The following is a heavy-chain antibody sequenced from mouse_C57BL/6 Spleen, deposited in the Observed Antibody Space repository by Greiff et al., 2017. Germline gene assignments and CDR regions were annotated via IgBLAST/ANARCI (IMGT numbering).Heavy chain of an antibody. Sequence: EVKLVESGGGLVKPGGSLKLSCAASGFTFSDYGMHWVRQAPEKGLEWVAYISSGSSTIYYADTVKGRFTISRDNAENTLFLQMTSLRSEDTAMYYCARRDYSNYGYFDYWGQGTTLTVSS. CDR3: ARRDYSNYGYFDY. CDR1: GFTFSDYG. J-gene: IGHJ2*01. D-gene: IGHD2-5*01. CDR2: ISSGSSTI. V-gene: IGHV5-17*01.